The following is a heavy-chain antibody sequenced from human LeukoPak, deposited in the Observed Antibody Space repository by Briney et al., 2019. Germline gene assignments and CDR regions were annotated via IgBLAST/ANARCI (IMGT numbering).Heavy chain of an antibody. CDR1: GGSFSGYY. CDR3: ASAHYKKVD. J-gene: IGHJ4*02. CDR2: INHSGST. D-gene: IGHD4-11*01. Sequence: SETLSLTCAVYGGSFSGYYWSWIRQPPGKGLEWIGEINHSGSTNYNPSLKSRVTTSVDTSKNQFSLKLSSVTAADTAVYYCASAHYKKVDWGQGTLVTVSS. V-gene: IGHV4-34*01.